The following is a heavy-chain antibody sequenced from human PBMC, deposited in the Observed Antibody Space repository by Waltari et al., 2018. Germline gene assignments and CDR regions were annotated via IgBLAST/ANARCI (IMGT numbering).Heavy chain of an antibody. V-gene: IGHV1-69*01. D-gene: IGHD3-16*01. CDR1: GGTFGAYA. Sequence: QVQLVQSGSEVREPGSSVKVSCKAAGGTFGAYAVSWIRQAPGQGLEWMGGIIPVFGTATSAQNFQGRVTITADESTGTAYIEVHSLRSEDTAVYYCAMGGVPATYWYFDLWGRGTLVTVSS. CDR2: IIPVFGTA. J-gene: IGHJ2*01. CDR3: AMGGVPATYWYFDL.